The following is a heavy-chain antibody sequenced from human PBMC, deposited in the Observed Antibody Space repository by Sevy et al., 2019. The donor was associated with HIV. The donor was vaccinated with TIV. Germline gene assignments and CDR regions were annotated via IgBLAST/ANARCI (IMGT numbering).Heavy chain of an antibody. CDR1: GFTFSSYA. CDR3: AKGARCSGGSCYSRGAFDI. Sequence: GGSLRLSRAASGFTFSSYAMRWVRQAPGKGLEWVSAISGSGGSTYYADSVKGRFTISRDNSKNTLYLQMNSLRAEDTAVYYCAKGARCSGGSCYSRGAFDIWGQGTMVTVSS. V-gene: IGHV3-23*01. CDR2: ISGSGGST. J-gene: IGHJ3*02. D-gene: IGHD2-15*01.